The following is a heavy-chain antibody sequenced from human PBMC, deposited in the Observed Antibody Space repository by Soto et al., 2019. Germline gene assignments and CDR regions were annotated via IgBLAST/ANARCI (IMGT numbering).Heavy chain of an antibody. J-gene: IGHJ3*02. V-gene: IGHV4-61*01. CDR1: GGSVSSGSYY. CDR3: ARGEPHEKVVVVTAIPEDAFDI. Sequence: QVQLQESGPGLVKPSETLSLTCTVSGGSVSSGSYYWSWIRQPPGKGLEWIGYIYYSGSTNYNPSPRRRVTTSVATSKTQFSLKLSSVTAADTAVYYCARGEPHEKVVVVTAIPEDAFDIWGQGTMVTVSS. D-gene: IGHD2-21*02. CDR2: IYYSGST.